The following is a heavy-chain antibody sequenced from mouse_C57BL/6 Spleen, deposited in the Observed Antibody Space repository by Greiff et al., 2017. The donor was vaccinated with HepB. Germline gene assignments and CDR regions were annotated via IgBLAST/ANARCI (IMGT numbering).Heavy chain of an antibody. CDR1: GYTFTSYW. V-gene: IGHV1-52*01. CDR2: IDPSDSET. J-gene: IGHJ4*01. Sequence: VQLQQPGAELVRPGSSVKLSCKASGYTFTSYWMHWVKQRPIQGLEWIGNIDPSDSETHYNQKFKDKATLTVDKSSSTAYMQLSSLTSEDSAVYYCARGRDDGYYGGAMDYWGQGTSVTVSS. D-gene: IGHD2-3*01. CDR3: ARGRDDGYYGGAMDY.